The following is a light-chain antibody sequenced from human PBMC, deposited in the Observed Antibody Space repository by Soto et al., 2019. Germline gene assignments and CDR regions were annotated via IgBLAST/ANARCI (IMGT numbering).Light chain of an antibody. J-gene: IGLJ1*01. CDR1: SGDVGAYGF. Sequence: QSALTQPASVSGSPGQSIAISCTGTSGDVGAYGFVSWHQQHPGKAPKLMIYDVSRRPSGVSDRFSGSKSGNTASLIISGLQAEDEADYYCSSFTGGSTSYVFGTGTKVTVL. CDR2: DVS. V-gene: IGLV2-14*01. CDR3: SSFTGGSTSYV.